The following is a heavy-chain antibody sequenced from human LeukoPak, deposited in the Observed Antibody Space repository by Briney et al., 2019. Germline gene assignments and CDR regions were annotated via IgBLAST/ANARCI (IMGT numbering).Heavy chain of an antibody. D-gene: IGHD2-8*02. CDR1: GLTFSGYS. Sequence: PGGSLRLSCLVSGLTFSGYSMNWVRQAPGKGLEWVSSISNSISNVYYADSVKGRFTISRDNSKKTVHLQMSSLRAEDTAVYYCAKGGRDTGGNWFDPWGQGTLVTVSS. V-gene: IGHV3-21*04. CDR3: AKGGRDTGGNWFDP. J-gene: IGHJ5*02. CDR2: ISNSISNV.